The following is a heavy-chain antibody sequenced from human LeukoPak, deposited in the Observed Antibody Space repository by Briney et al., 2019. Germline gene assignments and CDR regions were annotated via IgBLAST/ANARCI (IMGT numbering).Heavy chain of an antibody. CDR2: ISWNSGSI. CDR1: GFTFDDYA. Sequence: PGGSLRLSCAASGFTFDDYAMHWVRQAPGKGLEWVSGISWNSGSIGYADSVKGRFTISRDNAKNPLYLQMNSLRAEDTALYYCAKGVEVVPAAAHYFDYWGQGTLVTVSS. CDR3: AKGVEVVPAAAHYFDY. D-gene: IGHD2-2*01. J-gene: IGHJ4*02. V-gene: IGHV3-9*01.